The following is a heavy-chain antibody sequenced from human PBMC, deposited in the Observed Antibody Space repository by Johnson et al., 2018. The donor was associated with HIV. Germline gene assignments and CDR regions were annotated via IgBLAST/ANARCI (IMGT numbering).Heavy chain of an antibody. J-gene: IGHJ3*02. CDR1: GFTFDDYA. V-gene: IGHV3-9*01. CDR3: ARGCRDGDTCDAFDI. D-gene: IGHD5-24*01. Sequence: VQVVESGGGLVQPGRSLRLSCAASGFTFDDYAMHWVRQAPGKGLEWVSGISWNSGSTYYADSVKGRFTISRDNAKNSLYRQMNSLRAWDTAVYYCARGCRDGDTCDAFDIWGQGTLVTVSS. CDR2: ISWNSGST.